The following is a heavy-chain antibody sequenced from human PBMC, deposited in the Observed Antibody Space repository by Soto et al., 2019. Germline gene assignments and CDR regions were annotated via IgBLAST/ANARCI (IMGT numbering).Heavy chain of an antibody. D-gene: IGHD6-13*01. Sequence: PSETLSLTCTVSGGSISSGGYYWSWIRQHPGKGLEWIGYIYYSGSTYYNPSLKSRVTISVDTSKNQFSLKLSSVTAADTAVYYCAGDRAEQQLVRGYWFDPWGQGTLVTVSS. CDR3: AGDRAEQQLVRGYWFDP. CDR2: IYYSGST. CDR1: GGSISSGGYY. V-gene: IGHV4-31*03. J-gene: IGHJ5*02.